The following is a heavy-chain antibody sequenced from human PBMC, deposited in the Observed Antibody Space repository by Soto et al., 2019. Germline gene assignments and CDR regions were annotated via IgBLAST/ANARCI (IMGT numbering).Heavy chain of an antibody. Sequence: ASVKVSCKASGYTFTSYGISWVRQAPGQGLEWMGWISAYNGNTNYAQKLQGRVTMTTDTSTSTAYMELRSLRSDDTAVYYCARDSGYDLIFGNXKATYSSSWYSENGMDVWGRGTTVTVSS. CDR3: ARDSGYDLIFGNXKATYSSSWYSENGMDV. CDR1: GYTFTSYG. CDR2: ISAYNGNT. D-gene: IGHD6-13*01. V-gene: IGHV1-18*04. J-gene: IGHJ6*02.